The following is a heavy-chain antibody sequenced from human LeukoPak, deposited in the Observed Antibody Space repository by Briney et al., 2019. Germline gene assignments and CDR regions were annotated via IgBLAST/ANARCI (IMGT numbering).Heavy chain of an antibody. V-gene: IGHV3-7*05. CDR3: ARDSGYNAFDY. Sequence: SGGSLRLSCADSGFLFSNSWMAWVRQAPGRGLEWLANINQDGSAKTCVDSVKGRFTISRDNAKNSLYLQMNSLRAEDTAMYYCARDSGYNAFDYWGQGTLVTASS. CDR2: INQDGSAK. D-gene: IGHD5-12*01. J-gene: IGHJ4*02. CDR1: GFLFSNSW.